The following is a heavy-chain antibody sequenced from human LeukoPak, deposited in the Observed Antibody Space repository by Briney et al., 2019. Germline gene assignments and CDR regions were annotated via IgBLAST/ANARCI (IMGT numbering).Heavy chain of an antibody. CDR1: GFSFSNYA. V-gene: IGHV3-30*18. Sequence: GGSLRLSCAASGFSFSNYAMHWVRQDSGRGLDWVAVISHDGINTYYADSVKGRFTISRDNSKNTLYLQVNSLRVEDTAVYYCVKDQREAYRSGWSRDFDYWGQGTLVTVSS. CDR2: ISHDGINT. D-gene: IGHD6-19*01. CDR3: VKDQREAYRSGWSRDFDY. J-gene: IGHJ4*02.